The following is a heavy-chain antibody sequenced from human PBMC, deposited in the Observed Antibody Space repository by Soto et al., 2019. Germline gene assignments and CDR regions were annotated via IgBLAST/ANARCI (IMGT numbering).Heavy chain of an antibody. V-gene: IGHV3-30*18. CDR3: AKDSMPDIVVVPAAIPGYYYGMDV. CDR1: GFTFSSYG. CDR2: ISYDGSNK. J-gene: IGHJ6*02. Sequence: LRLSCAASGFTFSSYGMHWVRQAPGKGLEWVAVISYDGSNKYYADSVKGRFTISRDNSKNTLYLQMNSLRAEDTAVYYCAKDSMPDIVVVPAAIPGYYYGMDVWGQGTTVTVSS. D-gene: IGHD2-2*02.